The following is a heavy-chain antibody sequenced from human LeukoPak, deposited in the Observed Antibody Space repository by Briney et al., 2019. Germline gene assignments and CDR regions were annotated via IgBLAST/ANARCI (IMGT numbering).Heavy chain of an antibody. CDR2: IYTNRNT. V-gene: IGHV3-53*01. D-gene: IGHD2-21*02. CDR1: AFAVSRNY. J-gene: IGHJ4*02. Sequence: GGSLRLSCAASAFAVSRNYMAWVRQAPGKGLEWVSVIYTNRNTYYADSVKGRFTISRDDSRNTLYLQMNSLRADDTAVYYCAKDRLLNCRGDCYIFDYWGQGTVVTVSS. CDR3: AKDRLLNCRGDCYIFDY.